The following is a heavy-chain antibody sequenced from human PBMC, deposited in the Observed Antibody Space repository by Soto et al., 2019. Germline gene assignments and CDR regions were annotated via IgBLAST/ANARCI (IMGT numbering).Heavy chain of an antibody. Sequence: QVQLVQSGAEVKRPGASVKVSCKASGYTFSNYFINWVRQAPGQGLEWVGVINPKGGATTYAQKFQGRVNMTSDTSTKTIYMTLRSLTSEDTAFYYRARDEGFCSGGSCTGWFDPWGQGTLVTVSS. CDR3: ARDEGFCSGGSCTGWFDP. D-gene: IGHD2-15*01. J-gene: IGHJ5*02. CDR2: INPKGGAT. CDR1: GYTFSNYF. V-gene: IGHV1-46*01.